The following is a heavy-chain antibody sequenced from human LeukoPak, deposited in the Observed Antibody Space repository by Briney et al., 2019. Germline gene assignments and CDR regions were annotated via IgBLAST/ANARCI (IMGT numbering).Heavy chain of an antibody. CDR3: AKAEGYDILTGLDY. D-gene: IGHD3-9*01. CDR1: GFSVSSNY. CDR2: LGASGGST. Sequence: GGSLRLSCAASGFSVSSNYMSWVRQAPGKGLEWVSGLGASGGSTYYADSVKGRFTISRDNSKNTLYLQMNSLRTEDTAVYYCAKAEGYDILTGLDYWGQGTLVTVSS. V-gene: IGHV3-23*01. J-gene: IGHJ4*02.